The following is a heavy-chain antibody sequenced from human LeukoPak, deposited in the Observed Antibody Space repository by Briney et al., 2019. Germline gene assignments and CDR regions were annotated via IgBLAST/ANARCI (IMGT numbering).Heavy chain of an antibody. D-gene: IGHD3-3*01. Sequence: GGSLRLSCAASGFTFSSYAMHWVRQAPGKGLEWVAVISYDGSNKYYADSVKGRFTISRDNAKNSLYLQMNSLRAEDTAVYYCARAGDFWSGYPDAFDIWGQGTMVTVSS. CDR3: ARAGDFWSGYPDAFDI. J-gene: IGHJ3*02. CDR2: ISYDGSNK. V-gene: IGHV3-30-3*01. CDR1: GFTFSSYA.